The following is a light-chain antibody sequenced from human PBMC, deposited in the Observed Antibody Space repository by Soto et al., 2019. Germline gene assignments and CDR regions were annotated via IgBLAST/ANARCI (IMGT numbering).Light chain of an antibody. V-gene: IGKV1-39*01. Sequence: DIQMTPSPSSLSASVGDRVTITCRASQSVTYYLNWYQQKPGKAPNLLIYGASSLQSGVPSRFSGGGSGTDFTLTISSLQPEDFASYYCQQGYTTPPTFGQGTKVEIK. CDR3: QQGYTTPPT. CDR2: GAS. J-gene: IGKJ1*01. CDR1: QSVTYY.